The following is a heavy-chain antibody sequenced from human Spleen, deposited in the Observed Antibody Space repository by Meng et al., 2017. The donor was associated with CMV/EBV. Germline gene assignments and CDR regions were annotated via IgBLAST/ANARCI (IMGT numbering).Heavy chain of an antibody. D-gene: IGHD2-2*01. J-gene: IGHJ4*02. CDR1: GYY. V-gene: IGHV4-34*01. CDR2: INHSGST. CDR3: ARARGYCSSTSCYMRRGPFDY. Sequence: GYYWSWIRQPPGKGLEWIGEINHSGSTNYNPSLKSRVTISVDTSKNQFSLKLSSVTAADTAVYYCARARGYCSSTSCYMRRGPFDYWGQGTLVTVSS.